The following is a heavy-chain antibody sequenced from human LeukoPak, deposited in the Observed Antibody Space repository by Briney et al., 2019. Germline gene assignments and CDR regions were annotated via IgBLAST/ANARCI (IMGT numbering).Heavy chain of an antibody. D-gene: IGHD1-26*01. CDR3: ARLYSGSSSWYDY. Sequence: GRCLRLSCAASGFTFRNYAMSWVRQAPGKGLEWVSIISDSGDSTYYADSVRGRFTISRDTSMNTLYLQMTSLRADDTAIYYCARLYSGSSSWYDYWGQGTLVTVSS. CDR1: GFTFRNYA. CDR2: ISDSGDST. J-gene: IGHJ4*02. V-gene: IGHV3-23*01.